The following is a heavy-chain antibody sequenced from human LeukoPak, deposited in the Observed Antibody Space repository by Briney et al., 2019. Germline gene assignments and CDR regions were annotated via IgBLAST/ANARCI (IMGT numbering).Heavy chain of an antibody. Sequence: PGGSLRLSCAASGFTFSSYSMNWVRQAPGKGLEWVSSISSSSSYIYYADSVKGRFTIPRDNAKNSLYLQMNSLRAEDTAVYYCARVGRGSGSRYYYGMDVWGQGTTVTVSS. D-gene: IGHD3-10*01. CDR2: ISSSSSYI. J-gene: IGHJ6*02. CDR1: GFTFSSYS. CDR3: ARVGRGSGSRYYYGMDV. V-gene: IGHV3-21*01.